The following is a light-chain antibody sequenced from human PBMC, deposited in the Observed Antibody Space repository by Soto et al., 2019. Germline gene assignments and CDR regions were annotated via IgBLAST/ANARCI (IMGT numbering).Light chain of an antibody. CDR2: AAS. Sequence: IQMTASPSSLSASIGASVDIPCRASQAISNSLAWYQQKPGKPPKLLIYAASSLQSGVPSRFSGSGSGTDFTLTISSLQPEDFATYYCQQSYTTPWTFGQGTKVDIK. CDR3: QQSYTTPWT. J-gene: IGKJ1*01. CDR1: QAISNS. V-gene: IGKV1-39*01.